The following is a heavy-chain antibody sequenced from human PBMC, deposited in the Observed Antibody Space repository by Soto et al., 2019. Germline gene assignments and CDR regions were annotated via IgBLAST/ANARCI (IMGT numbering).Heavy chain of an antibody. Sequence: QVQLVQSGAEVKKPGASVKVSCKASGYTFTSYAMHWVRQAPGQRLEWMGWINVGNGNTKYSQKFQGRVTITRDTSASTAYMELSSLRSEDTAVYYCARGDPVAGDYWGQGTLVTVSS. J-gene: IGHJ4*02. CDR3: ARGDPVAGDY. CDR1: GYTFTSYA. V-gene: IGHV1-3*01. CDR2: INVGNGNT. D-gene: IGHD2-21*01.